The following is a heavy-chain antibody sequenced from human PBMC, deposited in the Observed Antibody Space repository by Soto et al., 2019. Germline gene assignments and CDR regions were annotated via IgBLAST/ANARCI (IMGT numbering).Heavy chain of an antibody. CDR2: ISAYNGNT. CDR3: ARSFYRYGDYVDY. D-gene: IGHD4-17*01. Sequence: QVQLVQSGAEVKKPGASVKVSCKASGYTFTSYGISWVRQAPGQGLEWMGWISAYNGNTNYAQKLQGRATMTTDTFTGTAYMEQRSLKSDDTAVDYCARSFYRYGDYVDYWVQRTLVTV. J-gene: IGHJ4*02. V-gene: IGHV1-18*04. CDR1: GYTFTSYG.